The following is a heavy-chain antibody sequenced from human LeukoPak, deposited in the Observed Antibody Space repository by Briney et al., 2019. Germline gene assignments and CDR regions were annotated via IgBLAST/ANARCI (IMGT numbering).Heavy chain of an antibody. CDR2: IYYSGST. Sequence: SETLSLTCTVSGGSISSYYWSWIRQPPGKGLEWIGYIYYSGSTNYNPSLKSRVTISVDTSKNQFPLKLSSVTAADTAVYYCARIQVGATQITLFDYWGQGTLVTVSS. CDR1: GGSISSYY. CDR3: ARIQVGATQITLFDY. J-gene: IGHJ4*02. V-gene: IGHV4-59*01. D-gene: IGHD1-26*01.